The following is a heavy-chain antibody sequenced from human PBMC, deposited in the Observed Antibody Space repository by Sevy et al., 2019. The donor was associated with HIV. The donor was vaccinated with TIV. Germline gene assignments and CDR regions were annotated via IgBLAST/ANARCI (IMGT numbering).Heavy chain of an antibody. CDR3: ATPLPSGWYEGTGGYFDL. J-gene: IGHJ2*01. CDR1: GGSISSSSYY. V-gene: IGHV4-39*01. CDR2: LYSTGAT. D-gene: IGHD6-19*01. Sequence: SETLSLTCTISGGSISSSSYYWGWIRQPPGKGLEWMGSLYSTGATPYNPSLESRVTVSADTSRNRFYLKLDSVSAADTAVYYCATPLPSGWYEGTGGYFDLWGRGTLVTVSS.